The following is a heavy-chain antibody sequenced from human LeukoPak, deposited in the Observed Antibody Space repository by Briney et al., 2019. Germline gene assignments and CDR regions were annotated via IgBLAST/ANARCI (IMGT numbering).Heavy chain of an antibody. D-gene: IGHD2-8*02. V-gene: IGHV4-59*01. CDR2: IYFSGST. CDR3: ARPGLSDAFDI. J-gene: IGHJ3*02. CDR1: GGSISTYY. Sequence: SETLSLTCTVSGGSISTYYWNWIRQPPGKGLEWIGYIYFSGSTNYNPSLKSRVTISLDTSKSQFSLRLSSVTAADTAVYYCARPGLSDAFDIWGQGTMVTVSS.